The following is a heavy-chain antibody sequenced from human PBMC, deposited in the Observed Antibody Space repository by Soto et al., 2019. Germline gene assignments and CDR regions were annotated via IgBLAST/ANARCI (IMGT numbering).Heavy chain of an antibody. CDR2: ISGSSSTM. CDR3: ARDSTPGPVDH. J-gene: IGHJ4*02. CDR1: GFTFRGYS. V-gene: IGHV3-48*01. Sequence: EVQLVESGGGLVQPGGSLRLSCVASGFTFRGYSMNWVRQAPGKGLEWVSYISGSSSTMYYADSVKGRFTISRDNAKNSLYLQINSLRAEDTAVYYCARDSTPGPVDHWGQGTLVTVSS.